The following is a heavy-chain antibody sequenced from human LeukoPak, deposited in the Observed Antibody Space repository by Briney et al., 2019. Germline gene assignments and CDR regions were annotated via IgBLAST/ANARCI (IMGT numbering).Heavy chain of an antibody. D-gene: IGHD2-15*01. Sequence: GGSLRLSCAASGFTFSDYYMSWIRPAPGRVLEWVSYISSGASSIYYADSVKGRFTISRDNVKNSLYLQMNGLKPEDTAVYFCARAFCYSGGTCYSDYNDYWGQGALVTVSS. CDR2: ISSGASSI. CDR1: GFTFSDYY. J-gene: IGHJ4*02. CDR3: ARAFCYSGGTCYSDYNDY. V-gene: IGHV3-11*01.